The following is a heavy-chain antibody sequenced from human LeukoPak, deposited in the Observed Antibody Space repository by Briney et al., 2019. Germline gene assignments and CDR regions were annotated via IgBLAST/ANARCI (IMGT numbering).Heavy chain of an antibody. Sequence: GGSLRLSCAASGFTFSSYWLHWVRQAPGKGLVWVSRINSDGSSTSYADSVKGRFTISRDNAKNTLYLQMNSLRAEDTAVYYCARDTTYYYYMDVWGKGTTVTVPS. CDR2: INSDGSST. V-gene: IGHV3-74*01. CDR3: ARDTTYYYYMDV. J-gene: IGHJ6*03. D-gene: IGHD1-1*01. CDR1: GFTFSSYW.